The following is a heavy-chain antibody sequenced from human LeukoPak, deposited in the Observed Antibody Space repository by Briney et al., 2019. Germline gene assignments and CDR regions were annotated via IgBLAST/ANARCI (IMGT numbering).Heavy chain of an antibody. Sequence: GSLRLSCAASGFTFSSYSMNWVRQAPGKGLEWVSYISSSSSTIYYADSVKGRFTISRDNAKNSLYLQMNSLRAEDTAVYYCARDRGDPAYSSAYFDYWGQGTLVTVSS. CDR3: ARDRGDPAYSSAYFDY. CDR1: GFTFSSYS. D-gene: IGHD6-19*01. V-gene: IGHV3-48*04. CDR2: ISSSSSTI. J-gene: IGHJ4*02.